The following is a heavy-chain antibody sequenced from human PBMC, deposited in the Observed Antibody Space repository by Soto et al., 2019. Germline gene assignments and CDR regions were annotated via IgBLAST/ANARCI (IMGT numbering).Heavy chain of an antibody. CDR1: GGSISSGGYY. CDR3: ARDMGISEYSSRWYGGSDAFDI. Sequence: SETLSLTCTVSGGSISSGGYYWSWIRQHPGKGLEGIGYIYYSGSTYYNPSLKSRVTISVDTSKNQFSLKLSSVTAADTAVYYCARDMGISEYSSRWYGGSDAFDIWGQGTMVT. CDR2: IYYSGST. D-gene: IGHD6-13*01. V-gene: IGHV4-31*03. J-gene: IGHJ3*02.